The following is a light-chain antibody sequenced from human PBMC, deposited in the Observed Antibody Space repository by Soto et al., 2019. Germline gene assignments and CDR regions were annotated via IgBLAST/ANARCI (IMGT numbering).Light chain of an antibody. V-gene: IGKV1-39*01. J-gene: IGKJ4*01. CDR1: QTISTY. CDR3: QQSFSPLLT. Sequence: DIQMTQSPSSLSASVGDRVTITCRASQTISTYLSWFQQKPGKAPKVLIYAASTLQSGVPSRFSGSASGAEFTLTISSLQSEDFATYYCQQSFSPLLTFGGGTKVEIK. CDR2: AAS.